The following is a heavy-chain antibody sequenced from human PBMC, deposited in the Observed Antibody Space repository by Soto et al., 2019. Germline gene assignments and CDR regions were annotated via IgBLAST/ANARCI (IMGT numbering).Heavy chain of an antibody. J-gene: IGHJ6*02. D-gene: IGHD2-15*01. Sequence: QVQLVQSGAEVKKPGSSVKVSCKASGGTFSSYAISWVRQAPGQGLEWMGGIIPIFGTANYAQRFQGRVTITADESTSTDYMELSSLRSEDTAVYYCARVGCSGGSCPKNYYYGMDVWDQGTTVTVSS. CDR1: GGTFSSYA. V-gene: IGHV1-69*12. CDR2: IIPIFGTA. CDR3: ARVGCSGGSCPKNYYYGMDV.